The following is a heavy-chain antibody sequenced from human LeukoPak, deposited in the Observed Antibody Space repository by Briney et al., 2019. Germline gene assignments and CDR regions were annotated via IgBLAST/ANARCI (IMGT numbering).Heavy chain of an antibody. J-gene: IGHJ4*02. Sequence: TSETLSLTCTVSGGSISSYYWSWIRQPPGKGLEWIGYFYHSGSTNYNPSLKSRVTISVDKSKNQFSLKLSSVTAADTAVYYCARVRSYSSGWFDYWGQGTLVTVSS. D-gene: IGHD6-19*01. V-gene: IGHV4-59*12. CDR2: FYHSGST. CDR3: ARVRSYSSGWFDY. CDR1: GGSISSYY.